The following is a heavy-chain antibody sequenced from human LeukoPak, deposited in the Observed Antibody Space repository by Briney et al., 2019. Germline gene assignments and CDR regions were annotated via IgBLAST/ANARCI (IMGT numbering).Heavy chain of an antibody. CDR1: GFTFSSYG. Sequence: PGGSLRLSCAASGFTFSSYGMYWVRQAPGKGLEWVAFIRYDGSNKYYADSVKGRFTVSRDNSKNTLYLQMKSLRAEDTAVYYCAKDHDILTGYSYYFDYWGQGTLVTVSS. J-gene: IGHJ4*02. V-gene: IGHV3-30*02. CDR3: AKDHDILTGYSYYFDY. D-gene: IGHD3-9*01. CDR2: IRYDGSNK.